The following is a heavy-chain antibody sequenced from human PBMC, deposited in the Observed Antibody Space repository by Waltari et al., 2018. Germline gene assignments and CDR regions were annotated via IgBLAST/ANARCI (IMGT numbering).Heavy chain of an antibody. D-gene: IGHD3-10*01. CDR2: VSYNGTG. CDR1: VGSISTSTHY. Sequence: QLQLTESGPRLVKSSETLSLTCTISVGSISTSTHYWAWIRQTPGQGPEWIGCVSYNGTGYDTPALESRVTMCVDRSKNHFSLDLEYVTTPDTSIYCWAGSFGGSGSYKFDYWGQGILVTVSS. V-gene: IGHV4-39*02. CDR3: AGSFGGSGSYKFDY. J-gene: IGHJ4*02.